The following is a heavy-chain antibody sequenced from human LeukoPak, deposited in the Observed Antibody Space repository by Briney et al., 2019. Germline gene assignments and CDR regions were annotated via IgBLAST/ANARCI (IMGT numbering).Heavy chain of an antibody. CDR3: ARPLVATLLGSSWFDP. Sequence: ASVKVSCKASGGTFSSYAISWVRQAPGQGLEWMGWISAYNGNTNYAQKLRGRVTMTTDTSTSTAYMELRSLRSDDTAVYYCARPLVATLLGSSWFDPWGQGTLVTVSS. CDR1: GGTFSSYA. J-gene: IGHJ5*02. CDR2: ISAYNGNT. D-gene: IGHD5-12*01. V-gene: IGHV1-18*01.